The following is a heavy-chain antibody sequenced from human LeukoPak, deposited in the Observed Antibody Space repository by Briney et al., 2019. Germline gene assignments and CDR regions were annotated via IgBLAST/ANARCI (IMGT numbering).Heavy chain of an antibody. CDR2: IYYSGST. Sequence: PSETLSLTCTVSGGSISSYYWSWIRQPPGKGLEWIGYIYYSGSTNYNPSLKSRVTISVDTSKNQFSLKLSSVTAADTAVYYCARAQVLLWFGELVLSNGAFDIWGQGTMGTVSS. CDR3: ARAQVLLWFGELVLSNGAFDI. CDR1: GGSISSYY. V-gene: IGHV4-59*01. D-gene: IGHD3-10*01. J-gene: IGHJ3*02.